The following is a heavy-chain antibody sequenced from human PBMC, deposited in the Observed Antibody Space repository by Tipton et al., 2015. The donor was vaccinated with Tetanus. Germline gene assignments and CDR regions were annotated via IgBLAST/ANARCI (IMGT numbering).Heavy chain of an antibody. Sequence: TLSLTCTVSGGSIKDGYFYWGWIRQPPGKRLEGIGSVYYTGTTDYNPSLKSRATMSVDTSKNRFSLRMISVTAADTAVYYCARWIAVTGTDFDFWGQGTLVTVSS. CDR1: GGSIKDGYFY. CDR2: VYYTGTT. CDR3: ARWIAVTGTDFDF. J-gene: IGHJ4*02. D-gene: IGHD6-19*01. V-gene: IGHV4-39*02.